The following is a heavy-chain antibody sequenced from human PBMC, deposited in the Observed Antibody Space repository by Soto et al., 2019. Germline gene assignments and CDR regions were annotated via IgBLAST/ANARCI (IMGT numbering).Heavy chain of an antibody. CDR1: GFTFSSYS. CDR3: ARGLRDFWSGHWDAFDI. CDR2: ISSSSSYT. Sequence: EVQLVESGGGLVKPGGSLRLSCAASGFTFSSYSLTWVRQAPGKGLEWVSSISSSSSYTWYADSVKGRFTISRDNAKNSLYLQITSLRVEDTAVYYCARGLRDFWSGHWDAFDIWGQGTMVTVSS. D-gene: IGHD3-3*01. V-gene: IGHV3-21*01. J-gene: IGHJ3*02.